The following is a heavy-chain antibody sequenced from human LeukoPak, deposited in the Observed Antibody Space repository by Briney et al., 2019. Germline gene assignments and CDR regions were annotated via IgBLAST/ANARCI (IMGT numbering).Heavy chain of an antibody. V-gene: IGHV3-43*01. CDR2: ISWDGGVT. D-gene: IGHD2-2*01. CDR1: GFIFDDYL. J-gene: IGHJ6*03. CDR3: AKEVVPAARFYYMDV. Sequence: GGSLRLSCAASGFIFDDYLIHWVRQRPGKGLEWVSLISWDGGVTYHADSVKGRFTISRDNSKNSLYLQMNSLRTEDTALYYCAKEVVPAARFYYMDVWGQGTMVTVSS.